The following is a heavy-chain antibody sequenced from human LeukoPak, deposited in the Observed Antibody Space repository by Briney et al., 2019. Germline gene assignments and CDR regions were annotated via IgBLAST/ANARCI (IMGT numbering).Heavy chain of an antibody. CDR2: ITGSDDST. Sequence: GGSLRLSCAASGFTINTYAMTWVRQASGKGLEWVSTITGSDDSTYYADSVKGRSTISGDNSKSTLYLQMNGLRADDTAIYYCAKGPQLYSGYHPDYWGQGTLVTVSS. CDR1: GFTINTYA. CDR3: AKGPQLYSGYHPDY. V-gene: IGHV3-23*01. D-gene: IGHD3-22*01. J-gene: IGHJ4*02.